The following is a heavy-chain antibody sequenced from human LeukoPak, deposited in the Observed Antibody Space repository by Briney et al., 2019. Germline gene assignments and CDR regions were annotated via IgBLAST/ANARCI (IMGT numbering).Heavy chain of an antibody. D-gene: IGHD2-8*02. J-gene: IGHJ4*02. CDR2: MNPNSANT. V-gene: IGHV1-8*01. Sequence: ASVKVSCKASGYTFTSYAINWVRQATGQGPEWMGWMNPNSANTGYAQKFQGRVTMTRNTSISTAYMELSSLRSEDTAVYYCARSSNDAGGYVDYWGQGTLVTVSS. CDR1: GYTFTSYA. CDR3: ARSSNDAGGYVDY.